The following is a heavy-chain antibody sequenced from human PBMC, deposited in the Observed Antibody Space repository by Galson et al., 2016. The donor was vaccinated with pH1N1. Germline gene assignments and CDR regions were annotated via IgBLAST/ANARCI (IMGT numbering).Heavy chain of an antibody. V-gene: IGHV2-70*04. D-gene: IGHD3-10*01. CDR2: IDWVDEK. CDR1: GFSLSTFGVR. Sequence: PALVKPTQTLKLTCTLSGFSLSTFGVRVSWIRQSPGKALEWLARIDWVDEKFYSPSLKTRLTISKDTSKDQVVLTMTNMDPVDTGTYYCARMGVASGGRYYYGMDGWGQGTTVTVSS. J-gene: IGHJ6*02. CDR3: ARMGVASGGRYYYGMDG.